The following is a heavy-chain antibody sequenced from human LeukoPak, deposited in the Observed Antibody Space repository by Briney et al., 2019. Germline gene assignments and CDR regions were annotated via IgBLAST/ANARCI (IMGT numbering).Heavy chain of an antibody. J-gene: IGHJ4*02. CDR2: INHSGST. V-gene: IGHV4-34*01. CDR3: ARGGPTYYFDY. Sequence: PSETLSLTCTVSGGSISSYYWSWIRQPPGKGLEWIGEINHSGSTNYNPSLKSRVTISVDTSKNQFSLKLSSVTAADTAVYYCARGGPTYYFDYWGQGTLVTVSS. D-gene: IGHD3-16*01. CDR1: GGSISSYY.